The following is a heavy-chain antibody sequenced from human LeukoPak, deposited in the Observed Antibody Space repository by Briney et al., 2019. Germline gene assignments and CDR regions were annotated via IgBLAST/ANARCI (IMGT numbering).Heavy chain of an antibody. CDR1: GFTFSDYS. V-gene: IGHV3-48*01. Sequence: TGGSLRLSCAASGFTFSDYSMNWVRQAPGKGLEWISYIGIDSGNTNYADSVKGRFTISGDKAKNSPYLQMNSLRVEDTAVYYCARDYKYAFDNWGQGTLVTVSS. CDR3: ARDYKYAFDN. J-gene: IGHJ4*02. CDR2: IGIDSGNT. D-gene: IGHD5-24*01.